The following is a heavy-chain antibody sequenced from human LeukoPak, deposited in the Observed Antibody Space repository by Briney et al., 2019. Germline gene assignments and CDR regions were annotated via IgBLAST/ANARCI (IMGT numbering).Heavy chain of an antibody. CDR2: IYTSGST. J-gene: IGHJ4*02. CDR1: GGSISSYY. D-gene: IGHD6-6*01. Sequence: SETLSLTCTVSGGSISSYYWSWIRQPAGKGLEWIGRIYTSGSTNYNPSLKSRVTMSVDTSKNQISPKVNSVTAADTAVYYCARESYSSSYLFDFWGQGTLVTVSS. V-gene: IGHV4-4*07. CDR3: ARESYSSSYLFDF.